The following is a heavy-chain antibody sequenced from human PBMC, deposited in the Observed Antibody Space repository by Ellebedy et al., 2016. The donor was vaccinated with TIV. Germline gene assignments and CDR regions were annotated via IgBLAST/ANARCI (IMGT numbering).Heavy chain of an antibody. CDR1: GYSFTSYW. CDR3: ARHSSHFSYSSSWHTYGMDV. D-gene: IGHD6-13*01. Sequence: GESLKISXKGSGYSFTSYWISWVRQMPGKGLEWMGRIDPSDSYTNYSPSFQGHVTISADKSISTAYLQWSSLKASDTAMYYCARHSSHFSYSSSWHTYGMDVWGQGTTVTVSS. V-gene: IGHV5-10-1*01. J-gene: IGHJ6*02. CDR2: IDPSDSYT.